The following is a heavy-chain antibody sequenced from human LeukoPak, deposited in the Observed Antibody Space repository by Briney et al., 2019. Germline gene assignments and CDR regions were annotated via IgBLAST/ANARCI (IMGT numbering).Heavy chain of an antibody. CDR2: IYYSGST. Sequence: SETLSLTCTVSGGSISSSSYYWGWIRQPPGKGLERIGSIYYSGSTYYNPSLKSRVTISVDTSKNQFSLKLSSVTAADTAVYYCARVRHGPDYWGQGTLVTVSS. CDR3: ARVRHGPDY. J-gene: IGHJ4*02. D-gene: IGHD3/OR15-3a*01. V-gene: IGHV4-39*01. CDR1: GGSISSSSYY.